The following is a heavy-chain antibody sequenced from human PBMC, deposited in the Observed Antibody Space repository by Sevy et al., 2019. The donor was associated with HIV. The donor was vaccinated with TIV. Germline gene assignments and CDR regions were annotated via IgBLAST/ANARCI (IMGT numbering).Heavy chain of an antibody. CDR3: AKPTDYDGYFDY. V-gene: IGHV3-30*18. J-gene: IGHJ4*02. CDR2: ISYDGSNK. D-gene: IGHD4-17*01. Sequence: GGSLRLSCAASGFTFSSYGIHWVRQAPGKGLEGVAVISYDGSNKYYADSVKGRFTISRDNSKNTLYLQMNSLRAEDTAVYSCAKPTDYDGYFDYWGQGTLVTVSS. CDR1: GFTFSSYG.